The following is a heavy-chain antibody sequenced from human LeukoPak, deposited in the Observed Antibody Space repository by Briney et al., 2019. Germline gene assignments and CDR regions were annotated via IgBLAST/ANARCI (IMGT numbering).Heavy chain of an antibody. J-gene: IGHJ4*02. D-gene: IGHD3-10*01. Sequence: PSETLSLTCTVSGGSISSYYWSWIRQAAGKGLEWIGRIYTSGSTNYNPSLKSRVTMSVDTSKNQFSLKLSSVTAVDTAVYYCARVDPRSGSLDYWGQGTLVTVSS. CDR3: ARVDPRSGSLDY. CDR1: GGSISSYY. V-gene: IGHV4-4*07. CDR2: IYTSGST.